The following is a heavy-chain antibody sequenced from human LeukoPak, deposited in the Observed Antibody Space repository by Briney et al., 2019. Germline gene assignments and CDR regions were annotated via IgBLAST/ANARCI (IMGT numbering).Heavy chain of an antibody. D-gene: IGHD3-3*01. V-gene: IGHV5-51*01. CDR2: IYPGDSDT. Sequence: GESLKISCKGSGYSFTSYWIGWVRQMPGKGLEWMGIIYPGDSDTRYSPSFQGQVTISADKSISTAYLQWSSLKASDTAMYYCARPIFGVVRPSEDFDYWGQGTLVTVSS. CDR3: ARPIFGVVRPSEDFDY. J-gene: IGHJ4*02. CDR1: GYSFTSYW.